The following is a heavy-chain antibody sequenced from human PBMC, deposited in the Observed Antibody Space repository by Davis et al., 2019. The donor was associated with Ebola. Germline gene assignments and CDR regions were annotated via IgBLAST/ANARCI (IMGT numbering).Heavy chain of an antibody. Sequence: MPSETLTCAVYGVSFSGYYWNWIRQPPGKGLEWIGEINHSGRTNYNPSLKSRVTMSVDTSKNQFSLRVRSVTAADTAVYYCARGGGYGGYGMDVWGQGTTVTVSS. V-gene: IGHV4-34*01. CDR2: INHSGRT. D-gene: IGHD6-25*01. CDR3: ARGGGYGGYGMDV. CDR1: GVSFSGYY. J-gene: IGHJ6*02.